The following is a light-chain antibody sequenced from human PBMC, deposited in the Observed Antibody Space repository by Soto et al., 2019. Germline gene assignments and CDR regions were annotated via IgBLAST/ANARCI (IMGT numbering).Light chain of an antibody. J-gene: IGKJ1*01. CDR1: QGIGND. Sequence: AIQMTQSPSSLSASVGDRVTITCRASQGIGNDLGWHQQKPGKAPKLLIYDASNLQSGVPSRFSGSGSGTDFTLTISSLQPEYFATYYCLQDYSYPWTFGQGTKVEIK. CDR3: LQDYSYPWT. V-gene: IGKV1-6*01. CDR2: DAS.